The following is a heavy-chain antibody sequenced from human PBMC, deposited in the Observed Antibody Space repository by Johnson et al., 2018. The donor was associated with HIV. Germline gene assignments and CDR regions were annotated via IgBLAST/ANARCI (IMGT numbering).Heavy chain of an antibody. CDR1: GFTFSSYW. V-gene: IGHV3-74*02. CDR2: INSDGSST. Sequence: VQLVESGGGLVQPGGSLRLSCVASGFTFSSYWMHWVRQAPGKGLVWVSRINSDGSSTSYADSVKGRFTISRDNAKNTLYLQMNSLRAEDTAVYYCARGKKQWLDEDAFDIWGQGTMVTVSS. D-gene: IGHD6-19*01. J-gene: IGHJ3*02. CDR3: ARGKKQWLDEDAFDI.